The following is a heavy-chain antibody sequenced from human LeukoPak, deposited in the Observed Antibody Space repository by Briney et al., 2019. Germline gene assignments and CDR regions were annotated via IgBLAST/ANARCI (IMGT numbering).Heavy chain of an antibody. J-gene: IGHJ4*02. CDR2: IFGSGGSP. CDR3: AREGQGEGYCSSTSCTIDY. D-gene: IGHD2-2*01. CDR1: GFTFGSHA. Sequence: GGSLRLSCEASGFTFGSHAMYWVRQAPGKGLEWVAGIFGSGGSPHYADPVKGRFTISRDNSKNTLYLQMNSLRAEDTAVYYCAREGQGEGYCSSTSCTIDYWGQGTLVTVSS. V-gene: IGHV3-23*01.